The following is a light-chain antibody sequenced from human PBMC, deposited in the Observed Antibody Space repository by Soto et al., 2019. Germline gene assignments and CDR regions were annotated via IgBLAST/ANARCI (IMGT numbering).Light chain of an antibody. V-gene: IGKV3-20*01. J-gene: IGKJ1*01. Sequence: DNVLTQSPDTLSVSPGDRATLSCRASRIIGHHYLAWYQQKPGQAPRLLIYATSARATGIPDRFSGSGSVTDFTLTITRLEPEDCAVYYCQQSGISPWTFGQGTKVEI. CDR3: QQSGISPWT. CDR1: RIIGHHY. CDR2: ATS.